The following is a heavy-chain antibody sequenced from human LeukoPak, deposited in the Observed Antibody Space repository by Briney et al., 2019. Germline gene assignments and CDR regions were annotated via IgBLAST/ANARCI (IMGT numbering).Heavy chain of an antibody. D-gene: IGHD2-15*01. J-gene: IGHJ3*02. V-gene: IGHV3-21*01. CDR2: ISSSSSSI. CDR3: AREDGGAFDI. CDR1: GFPFRSYS. Sequence: GGSLRLSCAASGFPFRSYSMNWVRQAAGKGLEWVSCISSSSSSIYYADSVKGRFTISRDNAKNSLYLQMNSLGVEDTAVYSCAREDGGAFDIWGPGTMVTVSS.